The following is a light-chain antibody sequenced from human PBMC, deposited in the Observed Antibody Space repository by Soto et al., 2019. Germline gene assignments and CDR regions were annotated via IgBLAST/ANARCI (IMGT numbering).Light chain of an antibody. CDR1: SGSIASNY. J-gene: IGLJ2*01. Sequence: NFMLTQPHSVSESPGKTVTISCTGSSGSIASNYVQWYQQRPGSAPTTVIYEDNQRPSGVPDRFSGSIDSSSNSASLTISGLKTEDEGDYYCQSYDSSNHVVFGGGTKVTVL. CDR2: EDN. CDR3: QSYDSSNHVV. V-gene: IGLV6-57*02.